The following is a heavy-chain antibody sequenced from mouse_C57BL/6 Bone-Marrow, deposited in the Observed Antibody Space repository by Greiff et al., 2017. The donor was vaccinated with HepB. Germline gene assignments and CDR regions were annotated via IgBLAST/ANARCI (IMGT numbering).Heavy chain of an antibody. Sequence: QVHVKQPGTELVKPGASVKLSCKASGYTFTSYWMHWVKQRPGQGLEWIGNINPSNGGTNYNEKFKSKATLTVDKSSSTAYMQLSSLTSEDSAVYYCARGDYGPYWYFDVWGTGTTVTVSS. CDR1: GYTFTSYW. CDR3: ARGDYGPYWYFDV. D-gene: IGHD1-1*01. J-gene: IGHJ1*03. CDR2: INPSNGGT. V-gene: IGHV1-53*01.